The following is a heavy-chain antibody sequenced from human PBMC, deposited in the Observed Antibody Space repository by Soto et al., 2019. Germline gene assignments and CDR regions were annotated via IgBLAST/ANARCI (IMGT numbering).Heavy chain of an antibody. CDR3: ARGRFLEWLLSGWFDP. V-gene: IGHV4-59*01. CDR1: GGSISSYY. CDR2: IYYSGST. J-gene: IGHJ5*02. D-gene: IGHD3-3*01. Sequence: SETLSLTCTVSGGSISSYYWSWIRQPPGKGLEWIGYIYYSGSTNYNPSLKSRVNISVDKSKNQFSLKMSSVTAADTAVFYCARGRFLEWLLSGWFDPWGQGTLVTVSS.